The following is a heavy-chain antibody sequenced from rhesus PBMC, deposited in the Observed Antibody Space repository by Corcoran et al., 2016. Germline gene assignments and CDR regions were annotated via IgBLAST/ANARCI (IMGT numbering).Heavy chain of an antibody. CDR2: INGNSGGT. D-gene: IGHD3-3*01. J-gene: IGHJ4*01. V-gene: IGHV4-80*01. CDR3: AVTYYNIWPGYLDY. Sequence: QVQLQESGTGVVKPSEILTLTCAVSGGSFSSYWWSWTRRPPGKGLEWIGVINGNSGGTNYKPSLKSQVTFSKDASRHQFSLKLRSVTAADAAVYYCAVTYYNIWPGYLDYWGQEVLFAVSS. CDR1: GGSFSSYW.